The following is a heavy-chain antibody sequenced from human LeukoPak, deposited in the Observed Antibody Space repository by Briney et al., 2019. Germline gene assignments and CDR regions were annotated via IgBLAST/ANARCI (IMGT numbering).Heavy chain of an antibody. CDR1: GYSISSGYY. Sequence: SETLSLTCTVSGYSISSGYYWGWIRQPPGKGLEWIGSIYHSGSTNYNPSLKSRVTISVDTSKNQFSLKLSSVTAADTAVYYCARGCSSTNDAFDIWGQGTMVTVSS. J-gene: IGHJ3*02. CDR2: IYHSGST. V-gene: IGHV4-38-2*02. D-gene: IGHD2-2*01. CDR3: ARGCSSTNDAFDI.